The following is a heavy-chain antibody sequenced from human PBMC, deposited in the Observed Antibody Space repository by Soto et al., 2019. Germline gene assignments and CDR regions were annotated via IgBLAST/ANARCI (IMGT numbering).Heavy chain of an antibody. V-gene: IGHV4-4*02. D-gene: IGHD3-3*01. CDR3: ARAKLATIFGVVIPNPNFDY. Sequence: SETLSLTCAVSGGSISSGNWWGWVRQPPGEGLEWIGEIYHNGRTNYNPSLKSRVTMSVDKSKNQFSLKLSSVTAADTAVYYCARAKLATIFGVVIPNPNFDYWGQGTLVTVSS. CDR1: GGSISSGNW. J-gene: IGHJ4*02. CDR2: IYHNGRT.